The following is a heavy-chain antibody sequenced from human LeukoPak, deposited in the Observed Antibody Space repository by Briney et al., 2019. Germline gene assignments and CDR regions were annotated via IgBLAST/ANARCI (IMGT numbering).Heavy chain of an antibody. Sequence: ASVKVSCKASGYTFTRYGIRWVRQGPGRGLEWMGWISAYNGNTNYAQKLQGRVTMSTDTSTSTAYMELRSLRSDDTAVYYCARDLSAAGDYWGQGTLVTVSS. CDR3: ARDLSAAGDY. CDR1: GYTFTRYG. J-gene: IGHJ4*02. CDR2: ISAYNGNT. V-gene: IGHV1-18*01. D-gene: IGHD6-25*01.